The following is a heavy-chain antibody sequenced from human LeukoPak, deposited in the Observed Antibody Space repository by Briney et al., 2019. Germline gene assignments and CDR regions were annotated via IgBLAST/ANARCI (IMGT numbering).Heavy chain of an antibody. D-gene: IGHD6-19*01. J-gene: IGHJ4*02. CDR3: ARSSGWYSH. Sequence: GGSLRLSCAASGFTFSNYWMHWVRRAPGKGLVWVSRIHSDGSTTYYADSVKGRFTISRDSAKNTLYLQMNSLRVEDTAVYYCARSSGWYSHWGQGTLVTVSS. V-gene: IGHV3-74*01. CDR1: GFTFSNYW. CDR2: IHSDGSTT.